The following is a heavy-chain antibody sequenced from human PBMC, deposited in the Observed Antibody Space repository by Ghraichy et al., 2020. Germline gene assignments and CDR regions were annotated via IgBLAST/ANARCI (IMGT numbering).Heavy chain of an antibody. CDR1: GGSFSGYY. J-gene: IGHJ4*02. Sequence: SETLSLTCAVYGGSFSGYYWSWIRQPPGKGLEWIGEINHSGSTDYNPSLKSRVTISVDTSKNQFSLKLSSVTAADTAVYYCARGSGAGGNRRYFDYWGQGTLVTVSS. CDR2: INHSGST. V-gene: IGHV4-34*01. D-gene: IGHD3-16*02. CDR3: ARGSGAGGNRRYFDY.